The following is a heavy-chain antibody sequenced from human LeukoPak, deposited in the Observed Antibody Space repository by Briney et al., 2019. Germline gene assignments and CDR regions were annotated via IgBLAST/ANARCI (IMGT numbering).Heavy chain of an antibody. CDR1: GGSFSGYY. CDR3: AGDDYGDYVGWFDP. CDR2: ISHSGST. V-gene: IGHV4-34*01. D-gene: IGHD4-17*01. Sequence: SETLSLTCAVYGGSFSGYYWSWIRQPPGKGLEWIGEISHSGSTNYNPSLKSRVTISVDTSKNQFSLKLSSVTAADTAVYYCAGDDYGDYVGWFDPWGQGTLVTVSS. J-gene: IGHJ5*02.